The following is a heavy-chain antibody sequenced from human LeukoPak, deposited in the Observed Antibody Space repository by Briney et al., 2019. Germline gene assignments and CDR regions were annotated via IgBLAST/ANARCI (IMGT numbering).Heavy chain of an antibody. CDR3: ARSPYSSSWYPPPWE. CDR2: ISHSGNT. V-gene: IGHV4-38-2*01. CDR1: GFSISSGHY. J-gene: IGHJ4*02. Sequence: SETLSLTCAVSGFSISSGHYWAWIRQSPGKGLEWIGTISHSGNTYYNSSLKSRLAVSVDTSKNHFSLNLNSLTAADTAVYHCARSPYSSSWYPPPWEWGQGTLVTVSS. D-gene: IGHD6-13*01.